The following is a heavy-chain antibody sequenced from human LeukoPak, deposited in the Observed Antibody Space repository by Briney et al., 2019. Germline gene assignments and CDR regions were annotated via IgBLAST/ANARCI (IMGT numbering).Heavy chain of an antibody. CDR1: GDSISSTNYY. CDR2: IYYSGST. V-gene: IGHV4-39*02. D-gene: IGHD6-19*01. J-gene: IGHJ4*02. Sequence: PSATLSLTCTVSGDSISSTNYYWGWIRQPPGKGLEWIGSIYYSGSTYYNPSLESRVTISVDTSKNHFSLKLSSVTAADTAVYYCASISIAVAGIYYWGQGTLVTVSS. CDR3: ASISIAVAGIYY.